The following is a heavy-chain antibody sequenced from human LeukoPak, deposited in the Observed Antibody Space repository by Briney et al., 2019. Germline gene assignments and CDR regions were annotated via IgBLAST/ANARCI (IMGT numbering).Heavy chain of an antibody. CDR3: ARWATSDSRGYYFDY. D-gene: IGHD3-22*01. Sequence: SETLSLTCAVYGGSFSGYYWSWIRQPPGKGLEWIGEINHSGSTNYNPSLKSRVTISVDTSKNQFSLELSSVTAADTAVYYCARWATSDSRGYYFDYWGQGTLVTVSS. CDR2: INHSGST. CDR1: GGSFSGYY. V-gene: IGHV4-34*01. J-gene: IGHJ4*02.